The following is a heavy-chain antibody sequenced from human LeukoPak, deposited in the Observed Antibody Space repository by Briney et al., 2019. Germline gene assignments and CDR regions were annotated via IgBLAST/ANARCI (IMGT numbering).Heavy chain of an antibody. J-gene: IGHJ4*02. CDR1: GFTFSSYS. CDR3: ARDLMTTVTTVDY. V-gene: IGHV3-21*01. Sequence: GGPLRLSCAASGFTFSSYSMNWVRQAPGKGLEWASSISSSSSYIYYADSVKGRFTISRDNAKNSLYLQMNSLRAEDTAVYYCARDLMTTVTTVDYWGQGTLVTVSS. CDR2: ISSSSSYI. D-gene: IGHD4-17*01.